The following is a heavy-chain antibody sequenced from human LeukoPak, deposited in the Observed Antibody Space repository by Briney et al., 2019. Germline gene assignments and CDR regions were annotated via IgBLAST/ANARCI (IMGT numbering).Heavy chain of an antibody. CDR1: GGSFSGYY. CDR2: IYSSGST. J-gene: IGHJ3*02. Sequence: SETLSLTCAVYGGSFSGYYWSWIRQPPGETLEWIGSIYSSGSTYYNSSLQSRVIIIIDTPKNHFSLTLSSVTAADTAVYYCARSDGYGLVDIWGQGTMVTVSS. CDR3: ARSDGYGLVDI. V-gene: IGHV4-34*01. D-gene: IGHD3-10*01.